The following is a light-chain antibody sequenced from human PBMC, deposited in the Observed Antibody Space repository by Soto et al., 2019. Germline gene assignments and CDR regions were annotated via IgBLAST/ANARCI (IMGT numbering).Light chain of an antibody. CDR2: LNSDGSH. CDR1: SGHSTYA. J-gene: IGLJ3*02. Sequence: QPVLTQSPSASASLGASVKLTCTLSSGHSTYAIAWHQQQPEKGPRYLMKLNSDGSHSKGDWIPDRFSGSSSGAERYLTISSLQSEDEADYYCQTWDTGIRVFGGGTKLTVL. V-gene: IGLV4-69*01. CDR3: QTWDTGIRV.